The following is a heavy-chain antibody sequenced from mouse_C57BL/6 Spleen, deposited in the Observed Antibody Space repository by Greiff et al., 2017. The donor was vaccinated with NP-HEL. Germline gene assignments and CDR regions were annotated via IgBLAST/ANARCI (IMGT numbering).Heavy chain of an antibody. V-gene: IGHV1-7*01. CDR3: ARSLWSLRYFDV. CDR1: GYTFTSYW. CDR2: INPSSGYT. Sequence: QVQLKQSGAELAKPGASVKLSCKASGYTFTSYWMHWVKQRPGQGLEWIGYINPSSGYTKYNQKFKDLATLTADKSSSTAYMQLSSLTYEDSAVYYCARSLWSLRYFDVWGTGPTVTVSS. D-gene: IGHD1-1*02. J-gene: IGHJ1*03.